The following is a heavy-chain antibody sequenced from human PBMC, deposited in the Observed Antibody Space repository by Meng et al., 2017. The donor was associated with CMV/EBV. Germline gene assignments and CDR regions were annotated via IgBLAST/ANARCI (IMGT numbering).Heavy chain of an antibody. J-gene: IGHJ6*02. D-gene: IGHD3-16*01. CDR3: ARALRPIDGAPYGMAV. CDR1: GFTFSSYS. CDR2: ISSSSSYI. V-gene: IGHV3-21*01. Sequence: GASLKISCAASGFTFSSYSMNWVRQAPGKGLEWVSSISSSSSYIYYADSVKGRFTISRDNAKNSLYLQMNSLRAEDTAVYYCARALRPIDGAPYGMAVWGQGTTVTVSS.